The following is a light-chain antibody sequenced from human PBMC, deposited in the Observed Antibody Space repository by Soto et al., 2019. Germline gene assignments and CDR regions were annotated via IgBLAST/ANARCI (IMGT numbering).Light chain of an antibody. J-gene: IGLJ2*01. CDR3: SSNTNTNTLVV. V-gene: IGLV2-14*01. CDR1: SSDVGGYNS. Sequence: QSVLTQPASVSGSPGQSITISCTGTSSDVGGYNSVSWYQQRPGKAPQLMIYDVNHRPSAVSIRFSGSKSGNTASLTISGLQAEDEADYYCSSNTNTNTLVVFGGGTKVTVL. CDR2: DVN.